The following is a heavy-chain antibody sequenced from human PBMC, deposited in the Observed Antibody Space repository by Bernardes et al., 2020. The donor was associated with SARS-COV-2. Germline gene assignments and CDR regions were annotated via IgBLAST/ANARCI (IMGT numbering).Heavy chain of an antibody. CDR3: ARVAGRASYYYYGMDV. Sequence: GGSLRLSCAASGFTFSSYSMNWVRQAPGKGVEWVSSISSSSYIYYADSVKGRFTISRDNAKNSLYLQMNSLRAEDTAVYYCARVAGRASYYYYGMDVWGQGTTVTVSS. CDR2: ISSSSYI. J-gene: IGHJ6*02. CDR1: GFTFSSYS. V-gene: IGHV3-21*01.